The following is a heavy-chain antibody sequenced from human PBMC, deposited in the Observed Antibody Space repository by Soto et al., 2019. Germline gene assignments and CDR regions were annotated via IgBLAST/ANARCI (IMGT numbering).Heavy chain of an antibody. CDR2: IYNTGST. Sequence: QVQLQESGPGLVKPSQTLSLTCTVSGGSISSGLHYWSWIRKRPGKGLEWIAYIYNTGSTYYNPSLKSRISISVDTSNNQFSLKMSSVTAADTAVYYCARGMPYYFDYWGQGSLVTVSS. J-gene: IGHJ4*02. V-gene: IGHV4-31*03. CDR3: ARGMPYYFDY. D-gene: IGHD2-2*01. CDR1: GGSISSGLHY.